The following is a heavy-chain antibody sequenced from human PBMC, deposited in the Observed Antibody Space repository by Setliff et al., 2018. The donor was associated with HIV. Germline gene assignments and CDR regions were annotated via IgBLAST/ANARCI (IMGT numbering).Heavy chain of an antibody. CDR1: GVSISTSGFY. V-gene: IGHV4-39*07. CDR2: IYYTGLS. J-gene: IGHJ4*02. D-gene: IGHD1-26*01. CDR3: ARLRSELGVFDY. Sequence: SETLSLTCTVSGVSISTSGFYWGWIRQPPGKGLEFIGTIYYTGLSYYTPSLQSRVTISVDTSKNQFSMKLKSVTAADTAVYYCARLRSELGVFDYWVQGTLVTVSS.